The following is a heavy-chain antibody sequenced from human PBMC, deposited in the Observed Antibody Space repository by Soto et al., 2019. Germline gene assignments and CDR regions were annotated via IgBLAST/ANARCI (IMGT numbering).Heavy chain of an antibody. CDR3: AREKGYISGPKNFDY. CDR1: GASISSGDYF. CDR2: IYDSGSS. V-gene: IGHV4-30-4*01. D-gene: IGHD2-2*02. J-gene: IGHJ4*02. Sequence: SETVSVTWTVSGASISSGDYFWGWIRQSPGKGLEWIGYIYDSGSSYYNPSLKSRVTMSVDTSKNQFSLKLRSVTAADTAVYYCAREKGYISGPKNFDYWGQGTLVTVSS.